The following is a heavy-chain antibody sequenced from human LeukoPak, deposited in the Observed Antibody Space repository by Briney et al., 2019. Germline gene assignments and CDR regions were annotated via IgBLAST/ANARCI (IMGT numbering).Heavy chain of an antibody. Sequence: GSLRLSCAASGFTVSSNHMSWVRQAPGKGLEWVSIIYSDGSTYYADSVKGRFTISRDNSKNTLYLQMNSLRAEDTAVYYCAKAASQQLVPDYWGQGTLVTVSS. V-gene: IGHV3-66*01. CDR2: IYSDGST. D-gene: IGHD6-6*01. J-gene: IGHJ4*02. CDR3: AKAASQQLVPDY. CDR1: GFTVSSNH.